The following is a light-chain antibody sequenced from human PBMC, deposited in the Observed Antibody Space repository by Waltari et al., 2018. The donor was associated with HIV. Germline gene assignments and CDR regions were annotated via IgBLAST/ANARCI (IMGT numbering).Light chain of an antibody. CDR2: KAS. V-gene: IGKV1-5*03. Sequence: DIQMTQSPSTLSACVGDRVTITCRASQSISTWLAWYQQKPGKAPKLLIYKASSLKSGFPSRFSGSGSGTEFTLTISSLQPDDFATFYCQQYNSYPTFGQGTKVEIK. CDR3: QQYNSYPT. CDR1: QSISTW. J-gene: IGKJ1*01.